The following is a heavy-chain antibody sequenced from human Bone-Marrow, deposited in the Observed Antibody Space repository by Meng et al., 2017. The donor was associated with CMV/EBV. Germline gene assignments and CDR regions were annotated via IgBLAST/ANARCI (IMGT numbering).Heavy chain of an antibody. D-gene: IGHD3-3*01. J-gene: IGHJ3*02. CDR1: GFTFSSYE. V-gene: IGHV3-48*03. CDR3: ARDHRSYYDFWSGYYNIDAFDI. CDR2: ISSSGSTI. Sequence: GESLKISCAASGFTFSSYEMNWVRQAPGKGLEWVSYISSSGSTIYYADSVKGRFTISRDNAKSSLYLQMNSLRAEDTAVYYCARDHRSYYDFWSGYYNIDAFDIWGQGTMVTVSS.